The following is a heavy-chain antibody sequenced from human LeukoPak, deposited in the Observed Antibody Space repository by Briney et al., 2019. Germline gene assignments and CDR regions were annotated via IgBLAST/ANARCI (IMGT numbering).Heavy chain of an antibody. D-gene: IGHD3-10*01. CDR1: GGTFSSYA. Sequence: SVKVSCKASGGTFSSYAISWVRQAPGQGLEWMGRIIPILGIANYAQKFQGRVTMTRNTSISTAFMELSSLRYDDTAVYYCTRGFNGEDSWGQGTRVTISS. CDR3: TRGFNGEDS. V-gene: IGHV1-69*04. J-gene: IGHJ4*02. CDR2: IIPILGIA.